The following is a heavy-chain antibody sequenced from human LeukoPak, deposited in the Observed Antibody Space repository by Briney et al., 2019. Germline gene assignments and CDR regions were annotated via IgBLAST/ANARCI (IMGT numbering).Heavy chain of an antibody. V-gene: IGHV4-39*01. J-gene: IGHJ6*03. CDR3: ARRTVAGTSLYYYYYMDV. CDR1: GGSISSSSYY. Sequence: PSETLSLTCTVSGGSISSSSYYWGWIRQPPGKGLEWIGSIYYSGSTYYNPSLKSRVTISVDTSKNQFSLKLSSVTAADTAVYYCARRTVAGTSLYYYYYMDVWGKGTTVTVSS. CDR2: IYYSGST. D-gene: IGHD6-19*01.